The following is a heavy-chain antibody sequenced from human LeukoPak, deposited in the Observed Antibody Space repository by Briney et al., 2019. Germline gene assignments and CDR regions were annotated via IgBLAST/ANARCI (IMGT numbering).Heavy chain of an antibody. CDR3: AKDEGGGRGYFDWLLSYLLDY. CDR1: GFTFSSYA. D-gene: IGHD3-9*01. CDR2: ISGSGGSI. J-gene: IGHJ4*02. V-gene: IGHV3-23*01. Sequence: GGSLRLSCAASGFTFSSYAMTWVRQAPGQGLEWVSTISGSGGSIYYADSVKGRFTISRDNSKNTLYLQMNSLRPKDTALYYCAKDEGGGRGYFDWLLSYLLDYWGQGTLVTVSS.